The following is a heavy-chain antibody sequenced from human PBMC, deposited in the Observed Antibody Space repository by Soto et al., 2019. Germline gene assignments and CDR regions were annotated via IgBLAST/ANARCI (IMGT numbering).Heavy chain of an antibody. CDR2: ITAGNDNR. CDR3: ARGVVGSWTDWFFDY. Sequence: ASVKVSCKASGYSLSRYAIHWVRQAPGQRLEWMGWITAGNDNRAYSQKFQGRLTITGDTSASTVYMELSSLRSEDTAVFYCARGVVGSWTDWFFDYWGQGTLVTVSS. J-gene: IGHJ4*02. V-gene: IGHV1-3*01. CDR1: GYSLSRYA. D-gene: IGHD3-9*01.